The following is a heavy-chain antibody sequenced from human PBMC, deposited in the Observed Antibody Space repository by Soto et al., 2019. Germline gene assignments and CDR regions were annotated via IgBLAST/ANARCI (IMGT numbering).Heavy chain of an antibody. CDR3: ARKHNWGGYGFDI. CDR1: GDSISNYY. CDR2: IYYSGST. D-gene: IGHD3-16*01. Sequence: SETLSLTCSVSGDSISNYYWSWIRQPPGKGLDWIGYIYYSGSTSYNPSLKSRVTISVDTSKNQFSLKLSSVTAADTAVYYCARKHNWGGYGFDIWDEGTMVTVS. J-gene: IGHJ3*02. V-gene: IGHV4-59*01.